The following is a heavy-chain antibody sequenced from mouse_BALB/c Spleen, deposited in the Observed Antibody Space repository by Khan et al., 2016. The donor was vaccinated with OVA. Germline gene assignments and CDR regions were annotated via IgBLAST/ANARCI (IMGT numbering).Heavy chain of an antibody. D-gene: IGHD4-1*01. J-gene: IGHJ2*01. CDR2: INPYNGGT. V-gene: IGHV1S136*01. CDR3: ARGNWQSYYFDY. Sequence: IQLVQSGPELVKPGASVKMSCKPSGYIFTNYVLHWVKQKPGQGLEWIGYINPYNGGTKYNEKFKGKATLASDKSSITAYMELSSLTSEDSAVYYCARGNWQSYYFDYWGQGTTRTLSS. CDR1: GYIFTNYV.